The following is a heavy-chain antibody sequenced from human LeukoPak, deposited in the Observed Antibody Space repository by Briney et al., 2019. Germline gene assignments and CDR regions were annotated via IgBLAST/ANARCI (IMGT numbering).Heavy chain of an antibody. CDR3: ARDLVVVPAAPFNWFDP. D-gene: IGHD2-2*01. J-gene: IGHJ5*02. Sequence: GASVKVSCKASGYTFTGCYMHWVRQAPGQGLEWMGWINPNSGGTNYAQKFQGRVTMTRDTSISTAYMELSRLRSDDTAVYYCARDLVVVPAAPFNWFDPWGQGTLVTVFS. CDR2: INPNSGGT. CDR1: GYTFTGCY. V-gene: IGHV1-2*02.